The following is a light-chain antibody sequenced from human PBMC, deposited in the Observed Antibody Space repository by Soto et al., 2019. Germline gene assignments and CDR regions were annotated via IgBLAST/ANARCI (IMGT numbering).Light chain of an antibody. CDR1: SSDVGGYNY. CDR2: EVT. Sequence: QSALTQPPSASGSPGQSVTISCTGISSDVGGYNYVSWYQQHPGKAPKVMIYEVTKRPSGVPDRFSGSKSGNTASLTVSGLQAEDEADYYCSSYAGREVVFGGGTKLTVL. CDR3: SSYAGREVV. V-gene: IGLV2-8*01. J-gene: IGLJ2*01.